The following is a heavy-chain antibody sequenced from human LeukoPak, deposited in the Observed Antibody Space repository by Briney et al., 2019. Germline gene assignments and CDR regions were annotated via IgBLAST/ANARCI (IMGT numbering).Heavy chain of an antibody. CDR1: GGSFSGYY. CDR2: INHSGST. Sequence: SETLSLTCAVYGGSFSGYYWSWIRQPPGKGLEWIGEINHSGSTNYNPSLKGRVTISVDTSKNQFSLKLSSVTAADTAVYYCARVGGSSWYSTRRERNLFDYWGQGTLVTVSS. J-gene: IGHJ4*02. CDR3: ARVGGSSWYSTRRERNLFDY. V-gene: IGHV4-34*01. D-gene: IGHD6-13*01.